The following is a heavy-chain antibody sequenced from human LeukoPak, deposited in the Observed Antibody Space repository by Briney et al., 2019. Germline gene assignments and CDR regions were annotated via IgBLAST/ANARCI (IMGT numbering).Heavy chain of an antibody. CDR3: ARRKSNSWYWSLITGGYFDY. J-gene: IGHJ4*02. CDR2: INQSGST. Sequence: PSETLSLTCEVYGGASSGYFWSWIRQPPGKGLEWIGEINQSGSTNSNPSLKSRITISVDTSKNQFSLKLSSVTAADTAVYYCARRKSNSWYWSLITGGYFDYWGQGTLVTVSS. CDR1: GGASSGYF. D-gene: IGHD6-13*01. V-gene: IGHV4-34*01.